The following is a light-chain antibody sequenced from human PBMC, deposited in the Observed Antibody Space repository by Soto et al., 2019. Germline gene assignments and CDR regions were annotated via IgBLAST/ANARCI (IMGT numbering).Light chain of an antibody. CDR2: EVS. CDR3: SSYTSDGTLV. J-gene: IGLJ1*01. CDR1: SSDVGYNY. Sequence: QLVLTQPASVSGSPGQSITISCTGASSDVGYNYVSWYLQRPGKAPKVMIFEVSNRRSGVSNRFSGSKSGNTASLTISGLQAEDEADYYCSSYTSDGTLVFGTGTKVTVL. V-gene: IGLV2-14*01.